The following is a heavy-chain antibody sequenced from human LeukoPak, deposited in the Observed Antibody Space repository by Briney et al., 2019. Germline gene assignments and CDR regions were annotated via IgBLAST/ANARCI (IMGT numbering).Heavy chain of an antibody. Sequence: GGSLRLSCAASGFTFSSYWMSWVRQAPGKGLGWVANIKQDGSEKYYVDSVKGRFTISGDNAKNSLYLQMNSLRAEDTAVYYCARDQGIAVAGTLWDYWGQGTLVTVSS. CDR3: ARDQGIAVAGTLWDY. D-gene: IGHD6-19*01. J-gene: IGHJ4*02. V-gene: IGHV3-7*01. CDR2: IKQDGSEK. CDR1: GFTFSSYW.